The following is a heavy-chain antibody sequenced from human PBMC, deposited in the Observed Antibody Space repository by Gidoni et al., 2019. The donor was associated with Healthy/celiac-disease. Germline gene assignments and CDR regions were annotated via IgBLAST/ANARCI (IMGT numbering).Heavy chain of an antibody. CDR2: INHSGST. Sequence: QVQLQQWGAGLLKPSETLSLTCAAYGGSFSGYYWSWILQPPGKGLEWIGEINHSGSTDYNPSLKSRVTISVDTSKNQFSLKLSSVTAADTAVYYCARGGVSSSWYLGYNIAVAGPFDYWGQGTLVTVSS. CDR3: ARGGVSSSWYLGYNIAVAGPFDY. V-gene: IGHV4-34*01. D-gene: IGHD6-13*01. CDR1: GGSFSGYY. J-gene: IGHJ4*02.